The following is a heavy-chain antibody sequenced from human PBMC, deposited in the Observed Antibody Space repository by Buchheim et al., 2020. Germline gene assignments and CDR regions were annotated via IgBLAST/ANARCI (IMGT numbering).Heavy chain of an antibody. Sequence: QLQLQESGPGLVKPSETLSLTCTVSGGSISSSSYYWGWIRQPPGEGLEWIGSIYYSGSTYYNPSLKSRVTISVDTSKNQFSLKLSSVTAADTAVYYCASLYYYDSSGYYNPYYFDYWGQGTL. CDR3: ASLYYYDSSGYYNPYYFDY. CDR1: GGSISSSSYY. CDR2: IYYSGST. V-gene: IGHV4-39*07. J-gene: IGHJ4*02. D-gene: IGHD3-22*01.